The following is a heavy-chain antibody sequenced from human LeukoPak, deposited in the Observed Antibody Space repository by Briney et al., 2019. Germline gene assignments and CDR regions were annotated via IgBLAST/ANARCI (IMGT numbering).Heavy chain of an antibody. J-gene: IGHJ4*02. V-gene: IGHV3-23*01. Sequence: GGSLRLSCTASGFTFRNYAMSWVRQAPGKGLEWISAITGSGDDTYYAESVKGRFTISRDNSKNTVFLQMNSLRADDTAKYYCAKDKAPGSWHTPSDFWGQGTLVTVSS. CDR2: ITGSGDDT. CDR1: GFTFRNYA. CDR3: AKDKAPGSWHTPSDF. D-gene: IGHD6-13*01.